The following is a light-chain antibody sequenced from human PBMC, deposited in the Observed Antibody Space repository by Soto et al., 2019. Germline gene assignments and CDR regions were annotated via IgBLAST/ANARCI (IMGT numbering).Light chain of an antibody. CDR2: GAS. CDR3: QQSFITPPLT. Sequence: DIQMTQSPSSLSASIGDIITITCRASQSISTYLNWYQQKPGKAPKLLIYGASTLQNGVPSRFSGSGSETDYTSTISGLQHEDFATYYCQQSFITPPLTFGGGTKVEMK. V-gene: IGKV1-39*01. J-gene: IGKJ4*01. CDR1: QSISTY.